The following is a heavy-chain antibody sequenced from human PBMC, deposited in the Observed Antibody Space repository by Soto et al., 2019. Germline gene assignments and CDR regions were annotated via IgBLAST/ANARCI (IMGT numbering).Heavy chain of an antibody. CDR3: VIGEGPPYYYYYGMDV. CDR1: GDTFSSYA. Sequence: SVKVSCKSSGDTFSSYAISWVRQAPGQGLEWMGGIIPMLGTPSYAQKFQDRVTITADKFTSTAYMELRSLRSDDTAVYYCVIGEGPPYYYYYGMDVWGQGTTVTVSS. V-gene: IGHV1-69*10. CDR2: IIPMLGTP. J-gene: IGHJ6*02. D-gene: IGHD3-10*01.